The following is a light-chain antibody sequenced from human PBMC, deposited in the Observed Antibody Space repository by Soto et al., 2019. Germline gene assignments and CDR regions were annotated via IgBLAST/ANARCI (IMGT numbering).Light chain of an antibody. J-gene: IGKJ1*01. CDR1: QSISTW. Sequence: DIQMTQSPSTLSASVGDSVTITCRASQSISTWLAWYQQKPGQAPHVLIYYGSFLENGVSSRFSGSGSGTEFTLTISSLQPDDFATYFCQQYKGYPWTFGQGTKVEI. CDR3: QQYKGYPWT. CDR2: YGS. V-gene: IGKV1-5*01.